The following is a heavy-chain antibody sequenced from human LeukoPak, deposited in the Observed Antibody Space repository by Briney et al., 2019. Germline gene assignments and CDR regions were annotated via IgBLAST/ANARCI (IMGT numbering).Heavy chain of an antibody. CDR3: ARNLKEGSYPGDPDY. CDR1: GGTFSSYA. V-gene: IGHV1-69*05. D-gene: IGHD5-18*01. J-gene: IGHJ4*02. CDR2: IIPIFGTA. Sequence: SVKVSCKASGGTFSSYAISWVRQAPGQGLEWMGGIIPIFGTANYAQKFQGRVTMTRNTSISTAYMELSSLRSEDTAVYYCARNLKEGSYPGDPDYWGQGTLVTVSS.